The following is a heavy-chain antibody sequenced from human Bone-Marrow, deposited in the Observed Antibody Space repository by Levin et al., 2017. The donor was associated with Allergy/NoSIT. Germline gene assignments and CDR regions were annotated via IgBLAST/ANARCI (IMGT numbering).Heavy chain of an antibody. Sequence: PSETLSLTCDISGDSVSNSRATWNWIRQSPSRGLEWLGSTYYRSKWYTDYTDSVKRRITIIADAPKNRFFLHLNSVTPEDTAVYYCARVGTEAVADSYYFDYWGQGTLVTVSS. CDR3: ARVGTEAVADSYYFDY. CDR2: TYYRSKWYT. D-gene: IGHD6-19*01. CDR1: GDSVSNSRAT. V-gene: IGHV6-1*01. J-gene: IGHJ4*02.